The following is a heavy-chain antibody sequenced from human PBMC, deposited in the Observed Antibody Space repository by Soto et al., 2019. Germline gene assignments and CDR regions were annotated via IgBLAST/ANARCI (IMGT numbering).Heavy chain of an antibody. D-gene: IGHD6-13*01. CDR3: ARGAGRVMVAAAGTGFDP. V-gene: IGHV4-34*01. CDR2: INHSGST. CDR1: GGSFRGYY. Sequence: QVQLQQWGAGLLKPSETLSLTCAVYGGSFRGYYWSWIRQPPGKGLEWSGEINHSGSTNYNPSLKSRVTISVDTSKNQFSLKLSSVTAADTAVYYCARGAGRVMVAAAGTGFDPWGQGTLVTVSS. J-gene: IGHJ5*02.